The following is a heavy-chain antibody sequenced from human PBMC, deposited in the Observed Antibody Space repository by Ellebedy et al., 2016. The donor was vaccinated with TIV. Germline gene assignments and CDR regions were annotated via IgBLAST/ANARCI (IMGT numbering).Heavy chain of an antibody. CDR3: AREDDYGDNAY. V-gene: IGHV3-48*01. Sequence: GGSLRLSCAASGFTFSSYSMNWVRQAPGKGLEWVSYISSSSSTIYYADSVKGRFTISRDNAKNSLYLQMNSLRAEDTAVYYCAREDDYGDNAYWGQGTLVTVSS. CDR1: GFTFSSYS. D-gene: IGHD4-17*01. J-gene: IGHJ4*02. CDR2: ISSSSSTI.